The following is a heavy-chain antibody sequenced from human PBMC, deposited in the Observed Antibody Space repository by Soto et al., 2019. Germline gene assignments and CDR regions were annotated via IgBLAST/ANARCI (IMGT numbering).Heavy chain of an antibody. J-gene: IGHJ6*02. Sequence: SETLSLTCTVSGGSISSYYWSWIRQPPGKGLEWIGYIYYSGSTNYNPSLKSRVTISVDTSKNQFSLKLSSVTAADTAVYYCARHNSGSYYYYYGMDVWGQGTTVTVSS. V-gene: IGHV4-59*08. CDR3: ARHNSGSYYYYYGMDV. D-gene: IGHD1-26*01. CDR1: GGSISSYY. CDR2: IYYSGST.